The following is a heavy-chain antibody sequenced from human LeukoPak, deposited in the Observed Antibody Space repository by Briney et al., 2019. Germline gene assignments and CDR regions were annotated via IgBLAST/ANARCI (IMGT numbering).Heavy chain of an antibody. CDR2: ISAYNGNT. CDR3: ARVDSWESNPYFDY. V-gene: IGHV1-18*01. Sequence: ASVKVSCKASGYTFTSYGISWVRQAPGQGLEWMGWISAYNGNTNYAQKLQGRVTMTTDTSTSTAYMELRSLRSDDTAVYYCARVDSWESNPYFDYWGQGTLVTVSS. CDR1: GYTFTSYG. D-gene: IGHD1-26*01. J-gene: IGHJ4*02.